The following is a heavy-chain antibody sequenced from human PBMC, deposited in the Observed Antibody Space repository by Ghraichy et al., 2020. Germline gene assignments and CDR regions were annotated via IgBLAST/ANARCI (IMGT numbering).Heavy chain of an antibody. D-gene: IGHD1-26*01. Sequence: SETLSLTCTVSGGSISSSSYYWGWIRQPPGKGLEWIGSIYYSGSTYYNPSLKSRVTISVDTSKNQFSLKLSSVTAADTAVYYCARRVGATEQVDYWGQGTLVTVSS. J-gene: IGHJ4*02. V-gene: IGHV4-39*01. CDR3: ARRVGATEQVDY. CDR2: IYYSGST. CDR1: GGSISSSSYY.